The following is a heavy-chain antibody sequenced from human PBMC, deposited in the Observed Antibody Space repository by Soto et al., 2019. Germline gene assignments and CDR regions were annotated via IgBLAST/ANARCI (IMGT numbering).Heavy chain of an antibody. Sequence: QVQLVQSGAEVKKPGSSVKVSCKASGGTFSSYAISWVRQAPGQGLEWMGGIIPIFGTANYAQKFQGRVTMTADESTSTAYMELSSLRSEDTAVYYCARDKADCSGGSCYDDYYYYGMDVWGQGTTVTVSS. V-gene: IGHV1-69*01. CDR1: GGTFSSYA. CDR2: IIPIFGTA. D-gene: IGHD2-15*01. J-gene: IGHJ6*02. CDR3: ARDKADCSGGSCYDDYYYYGMDV.